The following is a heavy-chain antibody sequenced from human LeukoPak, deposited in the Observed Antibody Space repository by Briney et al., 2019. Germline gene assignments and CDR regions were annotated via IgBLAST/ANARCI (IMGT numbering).Heavy chain of an antibody. CDR1: GFTFSSYA. CDR2: ISGSGGST. J-gene: IGHJ3*02. Sequence: GGSLRLSCAASGFTFSSYAMSWVRQAPGKGLEWDSAISGSGGSTYYADSVKGRFTISRDNSKNTLYLQMNSLRAEDTAVYYCAKSITMIVVVKYAFDIWGQGTMVTVSS. V-gene: IGHV3-23*01. D-gene: IGHD3-22*01. CDR3: AKSITMIVVVKYAFDI.